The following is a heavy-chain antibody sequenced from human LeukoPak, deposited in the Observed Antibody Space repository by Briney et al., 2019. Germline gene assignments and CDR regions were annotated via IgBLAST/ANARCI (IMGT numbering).Heavy chain of an antibody. CDR2: VNSDGTGT. D-gene: IGHD4-17*01. J-gene: IGHJ4*02. CDR3: ARGGYGSIDY. CDR1: GFTFSSLW. V-gene: IGHV3-74*01. Sequence: PGGSLRLSCAASGFTFSSLWMHWGRQAPGKGRGWVSHVNSDGTGTTYADSVKGRFTVSRDNAKNTVYLQMTTLRVEDTAVYYCARGGYGSIDYWGQGTLVTVSS.